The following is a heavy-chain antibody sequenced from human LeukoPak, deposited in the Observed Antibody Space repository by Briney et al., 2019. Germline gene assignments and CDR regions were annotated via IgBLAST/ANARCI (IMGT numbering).Heavy chain of an antibody. CDR1: GYTFTDHY. V-gene: IGHV1-2*02. CDR3: ARGSPAYYDFWSGYWNWFDP. Sequence: ASVKVSCKASGYTFTDHYIHWVRQAPGQGLEWMGWINPNSGGTNYAQKFQGRVTMTRDTSISTAYMELSRLRSDDAAVYYCARGSPAYYDFWSGYWNWFDPWGQGTLVTVSS. D-gene: IGHD3-3*01. CDR2: INPNSGGT. J-gene: IGHJ5*02.